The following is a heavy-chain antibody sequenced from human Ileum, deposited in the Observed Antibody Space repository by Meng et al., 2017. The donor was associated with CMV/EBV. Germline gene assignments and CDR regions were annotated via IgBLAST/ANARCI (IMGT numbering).Heavy chain of an antibody. V-gene: IGHV4-39*01. CDR3: ARHRYSSAYSSFDF. CDR2: ISYSGNT. Sequence: TAASLSDGSHCCVCIRQPPGKGLEWIGIISYSGNTYYKPSLKSRLTISVDTPKNQFSLKLSSVTAADTAVYYCARHRYSSAYSSFDFWGRGTLVTVSS. D-gene: IGHD3-22*01. J-gene: IGHJ4*02. CDR1: AASLSDGSHC.